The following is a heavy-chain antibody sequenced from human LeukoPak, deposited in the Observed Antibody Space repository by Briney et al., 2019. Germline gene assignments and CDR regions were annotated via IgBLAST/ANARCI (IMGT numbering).Heavy chain of an antibody. CDR2: ISGYNGNT. Sequence: GASVKVSCRASGYTFTSYGIGWVRQAPGQGLEWMGWISGYNGNTNYAQQKLQGRVTMTTDTSTSTAYMELRSLRSDDTAVYYCARDLKRGYSSGRYSWGTGSSNDYWGQGTLVTVSS. CDR1: GYTFTSYG. V-gene: IGHV1-18*01. J-gene: IGHJ4*02. CDR3: ARDLKRGYSSGRYSWGTGSSNDY. D-gene: IGHD6-19*01.